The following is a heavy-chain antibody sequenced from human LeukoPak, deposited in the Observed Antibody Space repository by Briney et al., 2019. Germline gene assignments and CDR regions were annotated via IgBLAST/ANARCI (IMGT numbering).Heavy chain of an antibody. D-gene: IGHD3-9*01. V-gene: IGHV4-59*08. CDR1: GGSISSYH. CDR3: ARREERYDILTGYPRRDAFDI. J-gene: IGHJ3*02. Sequence: SETLSLTCTVSGGSISSYHWSWIRQPPGKGLEWIGYIYYSGSTNYNPSLKSRVTISVDTSKNQFSLKLSSVTAADTAVYYCARREERYDILTGYPRRDAFDIWGQGTMVTVSS. CDR2: IYYSGST.